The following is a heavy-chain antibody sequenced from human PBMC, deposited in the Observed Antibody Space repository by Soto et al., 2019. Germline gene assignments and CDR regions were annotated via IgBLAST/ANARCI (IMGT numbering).Heavy chain of an antibody. Sequence: EVQLVESGGGLVQPGGSLRLSCAASGFRFNTNWMSRVRQAPGKGLEWVANIKHDGSERNHVDSVRGRFTISIDNAKSSLYLQMNSLRVEDTAVYYCARELSWSGRDYWGQGTLVIVSP. CDR1: GFRFNTNW. CDR3: ARELSWSGRDY. D-gene: IGHD3-10*01. J-gene: IGHJ4*02. CDR2: IKHDGSER. V-gene: IGHV3-7*01.